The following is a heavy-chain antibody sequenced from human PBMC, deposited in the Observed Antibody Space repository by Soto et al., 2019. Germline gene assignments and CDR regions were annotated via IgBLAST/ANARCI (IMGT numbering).Heavy chain of an antibody. CDR2: IYYSGST. Sequence: SENLSLPCTVSGGFISRGGYFLSWIRQPPRKGLEWIGYIYYSGSTYYNPSLKSRVTISVDTSKNQFSLKLSSVTAADTAVYYCAGMVVVVITTGYYYYGMDVWGQGTTVTVYS. V-gene: IGHV4-31*03. CDR1: GGFISRGGYF. CDR3: AGMVVVVITTGYYYYGMDV. D-gene: IGHD3-22*01. J-gene: IGHJ6*02.